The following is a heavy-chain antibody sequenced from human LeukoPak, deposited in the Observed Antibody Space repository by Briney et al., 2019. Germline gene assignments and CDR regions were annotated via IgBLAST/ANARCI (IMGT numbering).Heavy chain of an antibody. Sequence: SETLSLTCTVSGGSISSYYWGWIRQPPGKGLEWIGYIYYSGSTNYNPSLKSRVTISVDTSKKQFSLKLSSVTAADTAFYYCARYIVSYPHDAFDIWGQGTMVTVSS. V-gene: IGHV4-59*01. CDR3: ARYIVSYPHDAFDI. CDR1: GGSISSYY. CDR2: IYYSGST. J-gene: IGHJ3*02. D-gene: IGHD1-26*01.